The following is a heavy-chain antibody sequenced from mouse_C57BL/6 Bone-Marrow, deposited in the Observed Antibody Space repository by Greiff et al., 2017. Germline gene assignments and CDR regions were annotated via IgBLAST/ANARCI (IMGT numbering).Heavy chain of an antibody. CDR2: ISSGGSYT. Sequence: EVQGVESGGDLVKPGGSLKLSCAASGFTFSSYGMSWVRQTPDKRLEWVATISSGGSYTYYPDSVNGRITISSDNDKKTLYLQMSSLKSEDTAVYYCAKQGSYYDYDDTFDYWGQGTTLTVSS. J-gene: IGHJ2*01. D-gene: IGHD2-4*01. CDR1: GFTFSSYG. CDR3: AKQGSYYDYDDTFDY. V-gene: IGHV5-6*01.